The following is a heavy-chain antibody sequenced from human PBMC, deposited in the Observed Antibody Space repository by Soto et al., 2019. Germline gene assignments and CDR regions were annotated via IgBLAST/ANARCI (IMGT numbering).Heavy chain of an antibody. D-gene: IGHD2-21*01. V-gene: IGHV1-46*01. CDR1: GYPFTSYY. CDR2: LNPTGGST. CDR3: ARELFRLLGDQSTFYLGKEL. J-gene: IGHJ6*01. Sequence: VASVKVSCRASGYPFTSYYMHWLRQAPGQGLEWMGVLNPTGGSTTYAQNFQGRVTMTRDTSTSTVYVELSSLRSGDTAVYYCARELFRLLGDQSTFYLGKELSGPGATVPVAS.